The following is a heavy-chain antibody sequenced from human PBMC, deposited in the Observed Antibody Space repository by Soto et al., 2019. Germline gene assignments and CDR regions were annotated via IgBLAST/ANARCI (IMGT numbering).Heavy chain of an antibody. D-gene: IGHD6-13*01. Sequence: SSETLSLTCAVYGGSFSGYYWSWIRQPPGKGLEWIGEINHSGSTNYNPSLKSRVTISVDTSKNQLSLKLSSVTAADTAVYYCAMSSSWFYYYGMDVWGQGTTVTVSS. CDR3: AMSSSWFYYYGMDV. V-gene: IGHV4-34*01. CDR1: GGSFSGYY. J-gene: IGHJ6*02. CDR2: INHSGST.